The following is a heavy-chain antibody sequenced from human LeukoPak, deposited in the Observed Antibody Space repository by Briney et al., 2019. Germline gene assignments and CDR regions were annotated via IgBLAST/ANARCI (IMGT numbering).Heavy chain of an antibody. J-gene: IGHJ6*02. V-gene: IGHV3-64*02. CDR2: ISSNGGST. Sequence: GGSLRLSCAASGFTFSSYGMHWVRQAPGEGLEYVSAISSNGGSTYYADSVKGRFTISRDNSKNTLFLQMGSLRVEDMAVYYCARGLRAYYYYGMDVWGQGTTVTVSS. CDR1: GFTFSSYG. D-gene: IGHD3-3*01. CDR3: ARGLRAYYYYGMDV.